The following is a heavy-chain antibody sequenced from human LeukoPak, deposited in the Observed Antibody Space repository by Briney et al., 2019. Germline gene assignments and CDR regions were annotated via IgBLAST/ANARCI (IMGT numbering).Heavy chain of an antibody. V-gene: IGHV3-23*01. CDR3: AKDVKLGPVVYDYGDRWFDP. CDR1: GFTFSSYS. CDR2: ISGSGGST. D-gene: IGHD4-17*01. Sequence: PGGSLRLSCAASGFTFSSYSMNWVRQAPGKGLEWVSAISGSGGSTYYADSVKGRFTISRDNSKNTLYLQMNSLRAEDTAVYYCAKDVKLGPVVYDYGDRWFDPWGQGTLVTVSS. J-gene: IGHJ5*02.